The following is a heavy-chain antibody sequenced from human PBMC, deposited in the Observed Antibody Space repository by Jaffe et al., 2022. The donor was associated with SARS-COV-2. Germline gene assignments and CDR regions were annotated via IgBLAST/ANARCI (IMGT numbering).Heavy chain of an antibody. V-gene: IGHV4-39*01. Sequence: QLQLQESGPGLVKPSETLSLTCTVSGGSISSSSYYWGWIRQPPGKGLEWIGSIYYSGSTYYNPSLKSRVTISVDTSKNQFSLKLSSVTAADTAVYYCARYRFRYSSSWRVFYYYYMDVWGKGTTVTVSS. J-gene: IGHJ6*03. CDR3: ARYRFRYSSSWRVFYYYYMDV. CDR1: GGSISSSSYY. CDR2: IYYSGST. D-gene: IGHD6-13*01.